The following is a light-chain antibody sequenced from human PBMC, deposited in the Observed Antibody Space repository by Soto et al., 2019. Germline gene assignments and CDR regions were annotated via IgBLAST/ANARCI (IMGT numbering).Light chain of an antibody. V-gene: IGLV2-14*01. CDR2: EVT. CDR1: SSDVGGYNY. Sequence: QSALTQPASVSGSPGQSITISCTGTSSDVGGYNYVSWYQQHPGKAPKLMIYEVTNRPSGVSNRFSGSKSGNTASLTISGLQAEDDADYYCCSYAGSYTPLYVFGTGTKLTVL. J-gene: IGLJ1*01. CDR3: CSYAGSYTPLYV.